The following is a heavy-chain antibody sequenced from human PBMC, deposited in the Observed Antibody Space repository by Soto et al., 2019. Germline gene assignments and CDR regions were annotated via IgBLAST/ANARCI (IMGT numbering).Heavy chain of an antibody. Sequence: ASVKVSCKASGYTFTSYAIHWVRQAPGQRLEWMGWINAGNGNTKYSQKFQGRVTITRDTSASTAYMELSSLRSEDTAVYYCAREIHSSSWFWFDPWGQGTLVTVSS. J-gene: IGHJ5*02. CDR2: INAGNGNT. V-gene: IGHV1-3*01. CDR3: AREIHSSSWFWFDP. CDR1: GYTFTSYA. D-gene: IGHD6-13*01.